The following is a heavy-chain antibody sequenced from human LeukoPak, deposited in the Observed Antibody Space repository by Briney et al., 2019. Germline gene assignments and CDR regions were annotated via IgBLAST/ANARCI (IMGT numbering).Heavy chain of an antibody. J-gene: IGHJ4*02. D-gene: IGHD3-10*02. CDR3: ASYFVGNGGRGY. V-gene: IGHV4-30-4*01. CDR1: GDSINSGNFH. Sequence: SQTLSLTCTVSGDSINSGNFHWTWIRQPPGKGLEWLGSVYDSWNNYYNPSLESRITMSVDTSKNRYSLELSSVIAADTAVYYCASYFVGNGGRGYWGQGALVTVSS. CDR2: VYDSWNN.